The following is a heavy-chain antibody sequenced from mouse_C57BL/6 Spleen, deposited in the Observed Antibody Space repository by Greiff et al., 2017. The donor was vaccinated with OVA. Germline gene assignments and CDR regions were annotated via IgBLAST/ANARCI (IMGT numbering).Heavy chain of an antibody. CDR3: ARGVRTSYYYAMDY. D-gene: IGHD2-14*01. J-gene: IGHJ4*01. CDR1: GYTFTSYW. V-gene: IGHV1-61*01. CDR2: IYPSDSET. Sequence: QVQLKQPGAELVRPGSSVKLSCKASGYTFTSYWMYWVKQRPGQGLEWIGNIYPSDSETHYNQKFKDKATLTVDKSSSTAYMQLSSLTSEDSAVYYCARGVRTSYYYAMDYWGQGTSVTVSS.